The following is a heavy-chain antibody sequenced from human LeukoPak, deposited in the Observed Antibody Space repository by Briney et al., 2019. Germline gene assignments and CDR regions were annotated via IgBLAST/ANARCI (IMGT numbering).Heavy chain of an antibody. V-gene: IGHV4-61*02. CDR1: GGSISSGSYY. CDR2: IYTSGST. CDR3: ARGPTDFFGY. J-gene: IGHJ4*02. D-gene: IGHD4-11*01. Sequence: SETLSLTCTVSGGSISSGSYYWSWIRQPAGKGLEWIGRIYTSGSTNYNPSLKSRVTISVDTSKNQFSLKLSSVTAADTAVYYCARGPTDFFGYWGQGTLVTVSS.